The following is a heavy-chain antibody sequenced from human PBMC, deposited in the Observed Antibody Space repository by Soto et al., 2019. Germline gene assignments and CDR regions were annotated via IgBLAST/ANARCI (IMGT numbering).Heavy chain of an antibody. CDR3: ARGTVTGSEYNYYYYGMDV. CDR2: IIPLFGTT. V-gene: IGHV1-69*13. Sequence: SVKVSCKTSGYTFSNYGINWVRQAPGQGLEWMGGIIPLFGTTNYAQKLQGRVKLTADESTRTAYMELSTLTSEDTAVYYCARGTVTGSEYNYYYYGMDVWGQGTTVTVSS. D-gene: IGHD1-1*01. CDR1: GYTFSNYG. J-gene: IGHJ6*02.